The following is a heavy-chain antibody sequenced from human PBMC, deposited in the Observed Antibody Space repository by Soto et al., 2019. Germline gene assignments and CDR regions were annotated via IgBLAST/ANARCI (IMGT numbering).Heavy chain of an antibody. J-gene: IGHJ4*02. D-gene: IGHD3-3*01. V-gene: IGHV1-69*01. CDR3: ARGRYDFWSGHPAPHFDY. CDR1: GGTFSSYA. Sequence: QVQLVRSGAEVKKPGSSVKVSCKASGGTFSSYAISWVRQAPGQGLEWMGGIIPIFGTANYAQKFQGRVTITADESTSTAYMELSSLRSEDTAVYYCARGRYDFWSGHPAPHFDYWGQGTLVTVSS. CDR2: IIPIFGTA.